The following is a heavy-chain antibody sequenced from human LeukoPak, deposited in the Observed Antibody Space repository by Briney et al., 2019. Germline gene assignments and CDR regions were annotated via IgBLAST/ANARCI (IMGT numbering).Heavy chain of an antibody. V-gene: IGHV4-59*01. CDR1: GGSISSYY. D-gene: IGHD6-13*01. CDR3: ARGIAAAGAYYYYGMDD. CDR2: IYYSGST. Sequence: SETLSLTCTVSGGSISSYYWSWIRQPPGKGLEWIGYIYYSGSTNYNPSLKSRVTISVDTSKNQFSLKLSSVTAADTAVYYCARGIAAAGAYYYYGMDDWGKGTTVTVSS. J-gene: IGHJ6*04.